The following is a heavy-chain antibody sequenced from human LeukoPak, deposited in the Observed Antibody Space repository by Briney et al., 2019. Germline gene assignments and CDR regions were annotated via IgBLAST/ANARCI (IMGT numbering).Heavy chain of an antibody. CDR1: GFTFDDYA. CDR3: AKGRDGYNSRFDY. J-gene: IGHJ4*02. CDR2: ISWNSGSI. V-gene: IGHV3-9*01. D-gene: IGHD5-24*01. Sequence: GRSLRLSCAASGFTFDDYAMHWVRQAPGKGLEWVSGISWNSGSIGYADSVKGRFTISRDNAKNSLYLQMNSLRAEGTALYYCAKGRDGYNSRFDYWGQGTLVTVSS.